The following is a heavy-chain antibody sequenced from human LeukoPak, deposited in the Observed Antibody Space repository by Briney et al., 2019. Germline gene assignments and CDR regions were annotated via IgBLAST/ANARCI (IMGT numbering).Heavy chain of an antibody. CDR3: AKDRDCTGGSCRENLDY. J-gene: IGHJ4*02. V-gene: IGHV3-21*01. CDR1: GFTFSSYS. D-gene: IGHD2-15*01. CDR2: ISSSSSYI. Sequence: GGSLRLSCAASGFTFSSYSMNWVRQAPGKGLEWVSSISSSSSYIYYADSVKGRFTISRDNAKNSLYLQMNSLRAEDTAVYYCAKDRDCTGGSCRENLDYWGQGTLVTVSS.